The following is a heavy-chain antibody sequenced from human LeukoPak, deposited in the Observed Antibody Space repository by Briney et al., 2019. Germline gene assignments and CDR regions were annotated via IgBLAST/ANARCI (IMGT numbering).Heavy chain of an antibody. CDR1: GFTFSSYA. D-gene: IGHD3-10*01. V-gene: IGHV3-74*01. CDR3: ARGNSHAFDI. J-gene: IGHJ3*02. CDR2: INSDGSST. Sequence: GGSLRLSCAASGFTFSSYAMSWVRQAPGKGLVWVSRINSDGSSTSYADSVKGRFTISRDNAKNTLYLQMNSLRVEDTAVYYCARGNSHAFDIWGQGTMVTVSS.